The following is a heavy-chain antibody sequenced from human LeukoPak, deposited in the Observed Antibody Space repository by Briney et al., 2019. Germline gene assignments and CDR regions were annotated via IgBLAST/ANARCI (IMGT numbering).Heavy chain of an antibody. V-gene: IGHV1-3*01. CDR1: GYTFTSYA. J-gene: IGHJ4*02. D-gene: IGHD4-11*01. CDR3: ARAYRARYPQNYFDY. CDR2: INAGNGNT. Sequence: ASVKVSCKASGYTFTSYAMHWVRQAPGQRLEWMGWINAGNGNTKYSQKFQGRVTITRDTSASTAYMELSSLRSEDTAVYYCARAYRARYPQNYFDYWGQGTLVTVSS.